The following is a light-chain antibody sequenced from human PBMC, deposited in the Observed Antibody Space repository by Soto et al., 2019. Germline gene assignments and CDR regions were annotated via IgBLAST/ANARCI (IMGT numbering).Light chain of an antibody. CDR2: GSS. V-gene: IGKV3-20*01. CDR3: QQGGSSPPYT. Sequence: EVVLTQSPGTLSLSPGERATLSCRASQTVSNNYLAWYQHKPGQSPKLLIFGSSDRATGIPDRFSGSGSGTDFTLTISGLEPEDFAVYYCQQGGSSPPYTFGQGTKLEIK. CDR1: QTVSNNY. J-gene: IGKJ2*01.